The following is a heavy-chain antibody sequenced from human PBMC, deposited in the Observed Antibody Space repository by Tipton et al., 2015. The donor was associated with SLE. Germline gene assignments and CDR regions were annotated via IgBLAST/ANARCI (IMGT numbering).Heavy chain of an antibody. Sequence: SLRLSCATSGFTFSKYAMNWVRQAPGRGLEYVSGISGGGDNIYYTDSVKGRLTISRDNSKNLLYLQMNSLRDEDTAVYYCAKDKAGMAVTGNWYFDLWGRGTLVTVSS. CDR3: AKDKAGMAVTGNWYFDL. D-gene: IGHD6-19*01. J-gene: IGHJ2*01. V-gene: IGHV3-23*01. CDR1: GFTFSKYA. CDR2: ISGGGDNI.